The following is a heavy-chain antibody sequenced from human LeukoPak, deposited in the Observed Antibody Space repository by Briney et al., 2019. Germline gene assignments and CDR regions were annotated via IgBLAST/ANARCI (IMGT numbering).Heavy chain of an antibody. CDR2: ISYDGSNK. CDR1: GFTFSSYA. D-gene: IGHD6-13*01. Sequence: GGSLRLSCAASGFTFSSYAMHWVRQAPGKGLEWVAVISYDGSNKYYADSVKGRFTNSRDNSKNTLYLQMNSLRAEDTAVYYCARPSKRYSSSWYYFDYWGQGTLVTVSS. CDR3: ARPSKRYSSSWYYFDY. J-gene: IGHJ4*02. V-gene: IGHV3-30-3*01.